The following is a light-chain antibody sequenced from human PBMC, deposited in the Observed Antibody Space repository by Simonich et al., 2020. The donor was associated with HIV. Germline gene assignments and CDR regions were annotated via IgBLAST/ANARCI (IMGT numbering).Light chain of an antibody. CDR2: AAS. CDR3: QQLNPYPPYT. V-gene: IGKV1-39*01. CDR1: QRFSSY. J-gene: IGKJ2*01. Sequence: DIQMTQSPSSLSASVGDRVTLTCRASQRFSSYLNWSPQKPGKAPKLLIYAASSLQSGVPSRFSGSGSGTDFTLTIGSLQPEDFATYYCQQLNPYPPYTFGHGTKLEIK.